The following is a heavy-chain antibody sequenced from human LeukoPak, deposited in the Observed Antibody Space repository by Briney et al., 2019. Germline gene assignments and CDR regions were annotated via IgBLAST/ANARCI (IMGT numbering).Heavy chain of an antibody. CDR2: ISGSSSPI. V-gene: IGHV3-48*02. J-gene: IGHJ4*02. CDR3: ARVSGSYYFDY. Sequence: GGSLRLSCAASGFTFSSYSMTCVRQAPGKGLEWVSYISGSSSPIYYADSVKGRVTISRDNAKDSLYLQMTSLRDEDTAVYYCARVSGSYYFDYWGQGTLVTVSP. D-gene: IGHD3-10*01. CDR1: GFTFSSYS.